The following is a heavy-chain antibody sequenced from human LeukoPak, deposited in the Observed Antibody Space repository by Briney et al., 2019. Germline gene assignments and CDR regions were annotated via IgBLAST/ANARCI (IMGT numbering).Heavy chain of an antibody. J-gene: IGHJ4*02. CDR2: IYYSGGA. V-gene: IGHV4-59*01. CDR1: GGSISSYY. CDR3: ARGVSGSYPDDFDY. Sequence: SETLSLTCTVSGGSISSYYWSWIRQPPGKGLEWIGYIYYSGGAKYNPSLKSRVTISVDTSKNQFSLKLSSVTAADTAVYYCARGVSGSYPDDFDYWGQGTLVTVSS. D-gene: IGHD3-10*01.